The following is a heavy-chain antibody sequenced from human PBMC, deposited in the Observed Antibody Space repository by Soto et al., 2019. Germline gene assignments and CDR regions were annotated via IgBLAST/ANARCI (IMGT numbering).Heavy chain of an antibody. CDR2: ISYDGSNK. CDR3: ARDLLGFDP. V-gene: IGHV3-30-3*01. Sequence: QVQLVESGGGVVQPGRSLRLSCAASGFTFSSYAMHWVRQAPGKGLEWVAVISYDGSNKYYADSVKGRFTISRDNSKNKLYLQMNSLRAEDTAVYYCARDLLGFDPWGQGTLVTVSS. CDR1: GFTFSSYA. D-gene: IGHD3-3*01. J-gene: IGHJ5*02.